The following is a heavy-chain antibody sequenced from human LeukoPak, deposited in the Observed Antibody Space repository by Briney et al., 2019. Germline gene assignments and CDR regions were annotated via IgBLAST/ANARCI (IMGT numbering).Heavy chain of an antibody. CDR2: FTTSTYI. CDR1: GFTFNSHS. CDR3: ARLQYYYGSGTHYGMDV. D-gene: IGHD3-10*01. J-gene: IGHJ6*02. V-gene: IGHV3-21*01. Sequence: GGSLTLSCPPSGFTFNSHSMNWLRQAPGNGLESVSSFTTSTYIYYADSVRGRFTISRDNAKNSLYLQMNSLRAEDTAVYYCARLQYYYGSGTHYGMDVWGQGTTVTVSS.